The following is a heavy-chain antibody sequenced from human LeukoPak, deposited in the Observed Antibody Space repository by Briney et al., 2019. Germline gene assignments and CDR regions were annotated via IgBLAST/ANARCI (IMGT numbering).Heavy chain of an antibody. J-gene: IGHJ4*02. CDR3: ARDRWGFFES. D-gene: IGHD3-3*01. V-gene: IGHV3-48*01. CDR1: GFTFSGYS. CDR2: ISVSRSTI. Sequence: GGSLRLSCAASGFTFSGYSINWVRQAPGKGLEWISYISVSRSTIYYADSVKGRFTISRDNAKNSLYLQMNSLRAEDTAVYYCARDRWGFFESWGQGTLVTVSS.